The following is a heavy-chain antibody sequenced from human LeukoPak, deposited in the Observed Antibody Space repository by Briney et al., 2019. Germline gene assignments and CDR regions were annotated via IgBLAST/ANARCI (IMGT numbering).Heavy chain of an antibody. CDR1: GYTFTGYY. D-gene: IGHD6-19*01. J-gene: IGHJ4*02. CDR2: INPSGGST. V-gene: IGHV1-46*01. Sequence: ASVKVSCKASGYTFTGYYMHWVRQAPGQGLEWMGIINPSGGSTSYAQKFQGRVTMTRNTSISTAYMELSSLRFEDTAVYYCARKSTPSSGWTPFDYWGQGTLVTVSS. CDR3: ARKSTPSSGWTPFDY.